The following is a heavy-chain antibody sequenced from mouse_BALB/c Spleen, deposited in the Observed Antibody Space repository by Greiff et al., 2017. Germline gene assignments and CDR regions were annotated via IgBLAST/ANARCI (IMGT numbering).Heavy chain of an antibody. Sequence: EVQRVESGGGLVKPGGSLKLSCAASGFTFSSYAMSWVRQSPEKRLEWVAEISSGGSYTYYPDTVTGRFTISRDNAKNTLYLEMSSLRSEDTAMYYCARDSLGRDYFDYWGQGTTLTVSS. J-gene: IGHJ2*01. CDR2: ISSGGSYT. CDR3: ARDSLGRDYFDY. CDR1: GFTFSSYA. V-gene: IGHV5-9-4*01. D-gene: IGHD4-1*01.